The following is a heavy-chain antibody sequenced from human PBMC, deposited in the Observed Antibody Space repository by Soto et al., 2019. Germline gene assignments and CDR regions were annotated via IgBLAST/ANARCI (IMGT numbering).Heavy chain of an antibody. V-gene: IGHV4-30-2*01. CDR2: IYHSGST. CDR3: ARAHYGDYGYGMDV. D-gene: IGHD4-17*01. Sequence: SETLSLTCAVSGGSIISGGYSWIWIRQPPGKGLEWIGYIYHSGSTYYNPSLKSRVTISVDRSKNQLSLRLSSVTAADTAVYYCARAHYGDYGYGMDVWGQGTTVTVSS. CDR1: GGSIISGGYS. J-gene: IGHJ6*02.